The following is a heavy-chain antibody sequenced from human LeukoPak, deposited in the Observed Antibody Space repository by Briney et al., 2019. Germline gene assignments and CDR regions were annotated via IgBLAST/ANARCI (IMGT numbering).Heavy chain of an antibody. D-gene: IGHD3-16*01. CDR3: ARDLGGGYGTWFDP. J-gene: IGHJ5*02. CDR2: IYYSRST. V-gene: IGHV4-59*01. CDR1: GGSISSYY. Sequence: SETLSLTCTVSGGSISSYYWTRIRQPPGKGLEWIGYIYYSRSTNYNLSLKSRVTISLDTSKNQFSLNLSSVTAADTAVYYCARDLGGGYGTWFDPWGQGTLVIVSS.